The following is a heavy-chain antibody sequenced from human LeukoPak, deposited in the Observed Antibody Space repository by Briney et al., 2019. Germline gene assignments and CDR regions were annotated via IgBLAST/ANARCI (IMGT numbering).Heavy chain of an antibody. J-gene: IGHJ4*02. CDR2: INHSGST. CDR1: GGSFSGYY. CDR3: ARGLDRWYSSSWSSYYFDY. D-gene: IGHD6-13*01. Sequence: SETLSLTCAVYGGSFSGYYWSWIRQPPGKGLEWIGEINHSGSTDYNPSLKSRVTISVDTSKNQFSLKLSSVTAADTAVYYCARGLDRWYSSSWSSYYFDYWGQGTLVTVSS. V-gene: IGHV4-34*01.